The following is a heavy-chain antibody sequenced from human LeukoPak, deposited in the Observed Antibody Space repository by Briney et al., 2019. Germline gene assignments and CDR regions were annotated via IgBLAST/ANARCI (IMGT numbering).Heavy chain of an antibody. CDR2: INPNSGGT. CDR1: GYTFTSYG. J-gene: IGHJ4*02. V-gene: IGHV1-2*02. CDR3: ARANGGDYFDY. D-gene: IGHD4-23*01. Sequence: ASVKVSCKASGYTFTSYGISWVRQAPGQGLEWMGWINPNSGGTNYAQKFQGGVTMTRDTSISTAYMELSRLRSDDTAVYYCARANGGDYFDYWGQGTPVTVSS.